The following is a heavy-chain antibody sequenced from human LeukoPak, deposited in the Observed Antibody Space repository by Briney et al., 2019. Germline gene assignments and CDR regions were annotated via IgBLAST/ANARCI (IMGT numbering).Heavy chain of an antibody. CDR3: ARDLSSTSNWEFDY. V-gene: IGHV1-2*06. CDR2: INLNSGGT. D-gene: IGHD1-26*01. J-gene: IGHJ4*02. Sequence: ASVKVSCMASGYTFTGYFMHWVRQAPGQGLEWMGRINLNSGGTYYAQNFQGRVTMTRDTSISTAYVELSRLTSDDTAVYYCARDLSSTSNWEFDYWGQGTLVTVSS. CDR1: GYTFTGYF.